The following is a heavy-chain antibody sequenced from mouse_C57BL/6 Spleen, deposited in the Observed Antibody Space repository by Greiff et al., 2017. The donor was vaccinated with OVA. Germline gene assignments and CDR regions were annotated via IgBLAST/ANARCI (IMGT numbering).Heavy chain of an antibody. D-gene: IGHD2-2*01. CDR3: ASYGYDAGFAY. J-gene: IGHJ3*01. V-gene: IGHV3-6*01. CDR2: ISYDGSN. Sequence: VQLQQSGPGLVKPSQSLSLTCSVTGYSITSGYYWNWIRQFPGNKLEWMGYISYDGSNNYNPSLKNRISITRDTSKNQFFLKLNSVTTEDTATYYCASYGYDAGFAYWGQGTLVTVSA. CDR1: GYSITSGYY.